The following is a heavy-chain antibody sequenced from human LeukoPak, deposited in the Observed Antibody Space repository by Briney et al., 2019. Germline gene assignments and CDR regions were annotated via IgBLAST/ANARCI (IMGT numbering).Heavy chain of an antibody. D-gene: IGHD3-3*01. CDR3: ARGAGGTIFGVVIIGSYDAFDI. V-gene: IGHV4-30-4*08. CDR2: TYYRRTT. CDR1: AGSISSGAYY. Sequence: SQSRSLTCTVSAGSISSGAYYCSWTRHPPGNGLEWTRHTYYRRTTYYNPSLKSRVTISVDTSKNEFFLKLSSVTAADTAVYYCARGAGGTIFGVVIIGSYDAFDIWGQGTMVTVSS. J-gene: IGHJ3*02.